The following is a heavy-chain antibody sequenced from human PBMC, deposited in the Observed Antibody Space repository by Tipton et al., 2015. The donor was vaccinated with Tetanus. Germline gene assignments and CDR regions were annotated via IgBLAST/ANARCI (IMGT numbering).Heavy chain of an antibody. CDR3: ARGPSYSGAWYHY. CDR2: IYYKGST. CDR1: GDSLSPYY. V-gene: IGHV4-59*01. Sequence: TLSLTCTISGDSLSPYYWGWLRQHPGKGLGWIGYIYYKGSTNYNPSLRSRVTISIDTSSNQFSLKLTSVTPADTAIYYCARGPSYSGAWYHYWGQGAMVTVSP. J-gene: IGHJ4*02. D-gene: IGHD6-19*01.